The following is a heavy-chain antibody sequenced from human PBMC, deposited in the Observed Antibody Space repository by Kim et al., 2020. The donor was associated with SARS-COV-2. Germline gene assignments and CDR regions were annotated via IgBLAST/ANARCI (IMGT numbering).Heavy chain of an antibody. D-gene: IGHD1-26*01. Sequence: DSGKGRFTISRDNSKNTLYLQMNSLRAEDTAVDYCARGVGAYYYYGMDVWGQGTTVTVSS. CDR3: ARGVGAYYYYGMDV. V-gene: IGHV3-30*07. J-gene: IGHJ6*02.